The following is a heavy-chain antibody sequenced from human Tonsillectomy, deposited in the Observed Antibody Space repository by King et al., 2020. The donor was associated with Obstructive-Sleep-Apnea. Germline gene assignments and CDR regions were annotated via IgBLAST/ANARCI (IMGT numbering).Heavy chain of an antibody. CDR1: GFTVSSYA. Sequence: VQLVESGGGLVQPGGALRLSCSASGFTVSSYAMHWVRQAPGKGLEYVSAISSNGGSTYYADSVKGRFTISRDNSKNTLYLQMSSLRAEDTAVYYCVKYGDYPYYYGMDVWGQGTTVTVSS. CDR2: ISSNGGST. D-gene: IGHD4-17*01. CDR3: VKYGDYPYYYGMDV. V-gene: IGHV3-64D*06. J-gene: IGHJ6*02.